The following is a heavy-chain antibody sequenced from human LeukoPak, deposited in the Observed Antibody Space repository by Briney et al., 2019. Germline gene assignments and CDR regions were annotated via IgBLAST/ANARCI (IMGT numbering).Heavy chain of an antibody. CDR1: GFTVSSNS. J-gene: IGHJ4*02. D-gene: IGHD3-16*01. Sequence: GGSLRLSCTVSGFTVSSNSMSWVRQAPGKGLEWVSFIYSDNTHYSDSVRGRFTISRDDSKNTIYLQMNSLRAEDTAIYYCAKDPLGGDETDYWGQGILVTVSS. CDR3: AKDPLGGDETDY. V-gene: IGHV3-53*01. CDR2: IYSDNT.